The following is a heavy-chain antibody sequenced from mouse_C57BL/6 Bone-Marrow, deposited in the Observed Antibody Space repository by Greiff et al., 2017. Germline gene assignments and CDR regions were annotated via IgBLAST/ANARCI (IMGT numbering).Heavy chain of an antibody. J-gene: IGHJ2*01. CDR1: GFTFSSYA. D-gene: IGHD2-4*01. Sequence: EVKLMESGAGLVKPGGSLKLSCAASGFTFSSYAMSWVRQTPGKGLEWVAYISSGGGYINYEDTVKGRVTISRDNARNTLYLQMSSLKSEDTAMYYCTREGDDYAFGYWGQGTTLTVSS. V-gene: IGHV5-9-1*02. CDR3: TREGDDYAFGY. CDR2: ISSGGGYI.